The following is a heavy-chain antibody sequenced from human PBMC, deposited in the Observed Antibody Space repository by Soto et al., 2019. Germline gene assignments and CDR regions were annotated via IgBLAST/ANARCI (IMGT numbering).Heavy chain of an antibody. CDR2: INHSGST. CDR1: GGSFSGYY. D-gene: IGHD6-13*01. V-gene: IGHV4-34*01. CDR3: VRGGAAAGPPGWFDP. Sequence: PSETLSLTCAVYGGSFSGYYWSWIRQPPGKGLEWIGEINHSGSTNYNPSLKSRVTISVDTSKNQFSLKLSSVTAADTAVYYCVRGGAAAGPPGWFDPWGQGTLVTVSS. J-gene: IGHJ5*02.